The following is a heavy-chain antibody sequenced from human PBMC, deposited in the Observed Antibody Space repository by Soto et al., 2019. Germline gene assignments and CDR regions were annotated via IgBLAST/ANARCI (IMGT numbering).Heavy chain of an antibody. J-gene: IGHJ4*02. V-gene: IGHV4-39*01. Sequence: SETLSLTCTVSGGSISSSSYYWGWIRQPPGKGLEWFGSIYYSGSTYYNPSLKSRVTISVDTSKNQFSLKLSSVTAADTAVYYCARLGIAARPRGFDYWGQGTLVTVSS. D-gene: IGHD6-6*01. CDR3: ARLGIAARPRGFDY. CDR1: GGSISSSSYY. CDR2: IYYSGST.